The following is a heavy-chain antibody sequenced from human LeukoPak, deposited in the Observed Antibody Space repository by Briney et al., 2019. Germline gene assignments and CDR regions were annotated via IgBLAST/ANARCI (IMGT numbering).Heavy chain of an antibody. CDR2: INHSGST. J-gene: IGHJ4*02. CDR1: GGSFSGYY. CDR3: ARGRVTVAGITFFDY. V-gene: IGHV4-34*01. D-gene: IGHD6-19*01. Sequence: SETLSLTCAVYGGSFSGYYWSWIRQPPGKGLEWIGEINHSGSTNYNPSLKSRVTISVDTSKNQFSLKLSSVTAADTAVYYCARGRVTVAGITFFDYWGPGTLVTVSS.